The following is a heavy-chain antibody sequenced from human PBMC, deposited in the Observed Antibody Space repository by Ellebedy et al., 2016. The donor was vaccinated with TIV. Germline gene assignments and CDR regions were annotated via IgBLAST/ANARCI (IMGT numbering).Heavy chain of an antibody. J-gene: IGHJ4*02. CDR1: GGSFSGYY. CDR2: INHSGST. Sequence: MPSETLSLTCAVYGGSFSGYYWSWIRQPPGKGLEWIGEINHSGSTNYNPSLKSRVTISVDTSKNQFSLKLTSVTAADTAVYYCARHVGSNGFYNAASTYFDFWGQGTLVTVSS. V-gene: IGHV4-34*01. CDR3: ARHVGSNGFYNAASTYFDF. D-gene: IGHD2-8*01.